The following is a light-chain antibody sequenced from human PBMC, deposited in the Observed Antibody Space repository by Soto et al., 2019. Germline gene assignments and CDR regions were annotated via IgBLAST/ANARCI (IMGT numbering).Light chain of an antibody. CDR1: QSISTY. V-gene: IGKV3-11*01. CDR3: QQRDNWLWT. J-gene: IGKJ1*01. Sequence: EVVLTQSPATLSLSPGERATLSCRASQSISTYLAWYQQKPGQAPRLLIYDASNRATGIPARFTGSGSGTDFTLTISSLEPEDFAVYCCQQRDNWLWTFGQGTKVEIK. CDR2: DAS.